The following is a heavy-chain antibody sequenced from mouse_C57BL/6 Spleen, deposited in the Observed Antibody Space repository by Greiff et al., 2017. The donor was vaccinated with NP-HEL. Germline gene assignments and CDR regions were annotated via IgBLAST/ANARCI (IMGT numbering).Heavy chain of an antibody. CDR2: IDPETGGT. V-gene: IGHV1-15*01. CDR1: GYTFTDYE. J-gene: IGHJ2*01. Sequence: QVQLKESGAELVRPGASVTLSCKASGYTFTDYEMHWVKQTPVHGLEWIGAIDPETGGTAYNQKFKGKAILTADKSSSTAYMELRSLTSEDSAVYYCTERYVDYWGQGTTLTVSS. CDR3: TERYVDY.